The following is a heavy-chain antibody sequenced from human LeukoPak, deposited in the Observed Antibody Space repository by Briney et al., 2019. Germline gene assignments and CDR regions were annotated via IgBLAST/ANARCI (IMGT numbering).Heavy chain of an antibody. D-gene: IGHD3-22*01. J-gene: IGHJ4*02. CDR2: MNHNSGNT. Sequence: ASVKVSCKASGYTFTSYDINWVRQATGQGLEWMGWMNHNSGNTGYAQKFQGRVTMTRNTSISTAYMELSSLRSEDTAVYYCARGSYYDSSGYYYDDYWGQGTLVTVSS. V-gene: IGHV1-8*01. CDR1: GYTFTSYD. CDR3: ARGSYYDSSGYYYDDY.